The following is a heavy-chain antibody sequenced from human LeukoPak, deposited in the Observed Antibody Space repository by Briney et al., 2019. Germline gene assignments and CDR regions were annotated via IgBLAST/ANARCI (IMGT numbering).Heavy chain of an antibody. D-gene: IGHD1-1*01. CDR3: ARSTGTEYYYYYYYMDV. Sequence: SETLSLTCTVSGGSISSHYWSWIRQPPGKGLEWIGYIYYSGSTNYNPSLKSRVTISVDTPKNQFSLKLSSVTAADTAVYYCARSTGTEYYYYYYYMDVWGKGTTVTVSS. CDR1: GGSISSHY. V-gene: IGHV4-59*11. CDR2: IYYSGST. J-gene: IGHJ6*03.